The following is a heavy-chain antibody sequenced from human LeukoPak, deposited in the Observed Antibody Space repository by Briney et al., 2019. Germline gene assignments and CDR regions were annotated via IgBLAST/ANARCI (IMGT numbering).Heavy chain of an antibody. D-gene: IGHD3-10*01. V-gene: IGHV1-46*01. CDR1: GYTFTSYY. CDR2: INPSGGST. Sequence: GASVKVSCKASGYTFTSYYMHWVRQAPGQGLEWMGIINPSGGSTSYAQKFQGRVTMTRDTSTSTVYMELSSLRSEDTAVYYCARVGFRSTMVRGVMGYFDYWGQGTLVTVS. CDR3: ARVGFRSTMVRGVMGYFDY. J-gene: IGHJ4*02.